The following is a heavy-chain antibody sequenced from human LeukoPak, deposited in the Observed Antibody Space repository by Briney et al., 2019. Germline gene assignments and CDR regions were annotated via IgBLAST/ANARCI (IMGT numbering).Heavy chain of an antibody. CDR1: GYSFTSYW. Sequence: GESLKISCKGSGYSFTSYWIGWVRQMPGKGLEWMGIIYPGDSDTRYSPSFQGQVTISADKSISTAYLQWSSLKASDTAMYYCARTDYGDNTYYYYFGMDVWGQGTTVTVSS. J-gene: IGHJ6*02. D-gene: IGHD4-23*01. CDR2: IYPGDSDT. CDR3: ARTDYGDNTYYYYFGMDV. V-gene: IGHV5-51*01.